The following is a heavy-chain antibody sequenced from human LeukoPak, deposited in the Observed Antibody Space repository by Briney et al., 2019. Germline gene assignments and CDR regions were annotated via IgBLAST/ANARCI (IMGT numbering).Heavy chain of an antibody. CDR1: GGIFSSYA. CDR3: ALMVRGVTDS. D-gene: IGHD3-10*01. Sequence: ASVKVSCKASGGIFSSYAISWVRQAPGQGLEWMGWMNPNSGNTGYAQKFQGRVTMTRNTSISTAYMDLSSLRSEDTAVYYCALMVRGVTDSWGQGTLVTVSS. V-gene: IGHV1-8*02. CDR2: MNPNSGNT. J-gene: IGHJ4*02.